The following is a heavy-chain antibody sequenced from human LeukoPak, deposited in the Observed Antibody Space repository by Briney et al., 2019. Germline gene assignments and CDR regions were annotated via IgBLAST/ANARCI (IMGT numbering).Heavy chain of an antibody. V-gene: IGHV5-51*01. CDR3: ARTAPTYYYDSSGYGLYDY. J-gene: IGHJ4*02. CDR2: IYPGDSDT. Sequence: GESLKISCKGSGYSFTSYWIGWVRQMPGKGLEWMGIIYPGDSDTRYSPSFQGQVTISADKSISTAYLQWSSLKASDTAMYYCARTAPTYYYDSSGYGLYDYWGQGTLVTVSS. CDR1: GYSFTSYW. D-gene: IGHD3-22*01.